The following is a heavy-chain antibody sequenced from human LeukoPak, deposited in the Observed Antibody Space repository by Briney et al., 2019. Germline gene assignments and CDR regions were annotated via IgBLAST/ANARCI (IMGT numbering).Heavy chain of an antibody. J-gene: IGHJ4*02. CDR3: AKFEGATIPGWFNDY. CDR1: EFIFSDYA. D-gene: IGHD6-19*01. V-gene: IGHV3-23*05. Sequence: GGSLRLSCAASEFIFSDYAMGWVRQAPGKGLEWVSTIDKTTYPTFYADSVKGRFTISRDNSKNTMYLQMNSLRTEDTAVYFCAKFEGATIPGWFNDYWGQGILVTVSS. CDR2: IDKTTYPT.